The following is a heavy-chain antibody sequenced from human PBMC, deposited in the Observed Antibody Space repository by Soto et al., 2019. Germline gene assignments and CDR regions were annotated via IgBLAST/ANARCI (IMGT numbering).Heavy chain of an antibody. CDR1: GVSFSGYY. Sequence: SETLSLTCAFYGVSFSGYYWTWIRQPPGTGLEWIGEINHSGSTNYNPSLKSRVTISVDTSKNQFSLKLSSVTAADTAVYYCARDVTSNHNCFDLWGHGTLVTVSS. D-gene: IGHD2-2*01. V-gene: IGHV4-34*01. CDR3: ARDVTSNHNCFDL. CDR2: INHSGST. J-gene: IGHJ5*02.